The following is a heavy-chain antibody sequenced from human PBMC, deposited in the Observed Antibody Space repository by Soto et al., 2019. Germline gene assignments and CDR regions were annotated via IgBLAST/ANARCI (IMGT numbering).Heavy chain of an antibody. CDR3: AKDLTRQLAYWLDP. CDR1: GFSFTGYY. Sequence: ASVKVSCKASGFSFTGYYIHWLRQAPGQGLEWMGWINARSGGTEYAQKFRGRVTLTRDTSIATAYLTLTSLTSDDTALYYCAKDLTRQLAYWLDPWGQGTQGTVSA. J-gene: IGHJ5*02. CDR2: INARSGGT. V-gene: IGHV1-2*02. D-gene: IGHD6-6*01.